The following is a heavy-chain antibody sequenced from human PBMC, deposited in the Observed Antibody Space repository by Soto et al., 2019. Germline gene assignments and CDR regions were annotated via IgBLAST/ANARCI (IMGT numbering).Heavy chain of an antibody. Sequence: SETLSLTCAVSGGSISSGGYSWTWIRQPPGKGLEWIGYIYHSGNTYYNPSLKSRVTISGDRSKNQFTLNLSSVTAADTAVYYSDSHVDADDALDVWGQGTMVTVSS. CDR3: DSHVDADDALDV. D-gene: IGHD2-15*01. V-gene: IGHV4-30-2*01. CDR1: GGSISSGGYS. CDR2: IYHSGNT. J-gene: IGHJ3*01.